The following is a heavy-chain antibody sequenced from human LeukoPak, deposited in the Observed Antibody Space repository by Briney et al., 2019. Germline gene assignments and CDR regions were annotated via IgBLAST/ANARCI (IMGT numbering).Heavy chain of an antibody. V-gene: IGHV3-23*01. Sequence: GGSLRLSCAASGFTFSSYAMSWVRQAPGKGLEWVSAISGSGGSTYYADSVKGRFTISRDNSKNTLYLQMNSLRAEDTAVYYCARDGPSPPYSYYGMDVWGQGTTVTVSS. J-gene: IGHJ6*02. CDR3: ARDGPSPPYSYYGMDV. CDR1: GFTFSSYA. CDR2: ISGSGGST.